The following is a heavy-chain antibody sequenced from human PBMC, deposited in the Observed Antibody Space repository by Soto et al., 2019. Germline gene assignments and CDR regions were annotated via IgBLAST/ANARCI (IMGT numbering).Heavy chain of an antibody. CDR1: GFSFSSYA. CDR3: VRGEGGWENY. Sequence: GGSLRLSCAASGFSFSSYAMSWVRQAPGKGLEWVSAISGSGGSTTYADSVKGRFTISRDNAKNTLYLQMNSLRAEDTAVYYCVRGEGGWENYWGQGTLVTVSS. CDR2: ISGSGGST. D-gene: IGHD6-19*01. V-gene: IGHV3-23*01. J-gene: IGHJ4*01.